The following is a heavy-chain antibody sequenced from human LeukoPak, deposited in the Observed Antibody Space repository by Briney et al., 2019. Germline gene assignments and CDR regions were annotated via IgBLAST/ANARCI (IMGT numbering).Heavy chain of an antibody. J-gene: IGHJ5*02. CDR3: ARDTSDCSGGSCTNWFDP. Sequence: ASVKVSCKASGYTFTSYYMHWVRQAPGQGLEWMGIINPSGGSTSYAQKFQGRVTMTRDTSTSTVYMELSSLRSEDTAVYYCARDTSDCSGGSCTNWFDPWGQGTLVAVSS. CDR2: INPSGGST. CDR1: GYTFTSYY. V-gene: IGHV1-46*01. D-gene: IGHD2-15*01.